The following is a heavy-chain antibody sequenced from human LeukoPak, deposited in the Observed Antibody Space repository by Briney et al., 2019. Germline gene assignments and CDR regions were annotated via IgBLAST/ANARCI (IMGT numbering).Heavy chain of an antibody. CDR3: AKDLDSTGFYNPDP. D-gene: IGHD3-22*01. V-gene: IGHV3-23*01. Sequence: GGSLRLSCAASGFPFSRYAMNWVRQAPGKGLEWVSLISVGGGNTHYADSVQGRFTISRDDSQNTLYLEMNNLRVEDTAVYHCAKDLDSTGFYNPDPWGQGTLVTVSS. J-gene: IGHJ5*02. CDR2: ISVGGGNT. CDR1: GFPFSRYA.